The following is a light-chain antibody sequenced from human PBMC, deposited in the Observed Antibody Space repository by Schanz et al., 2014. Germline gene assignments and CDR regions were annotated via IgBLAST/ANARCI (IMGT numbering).Light chain of an antibody. Sequence: QSVLTQPPSVSGTPGQRVTISCSGSTSNVGSYTVNWYQQLPGTAPKLLMYSNNQRPSGVPDRFSGSKSGTSASLAISGLQSEDEADYDCAAWDDSLSGLYVFGTGTKLPVL. V-gene: IGLV1-44*01. CDR3: AAWDDSLSGLYV. CDR2: SNN. J-gene: IGLJ1*01. CDR1: TSNVGSYT.